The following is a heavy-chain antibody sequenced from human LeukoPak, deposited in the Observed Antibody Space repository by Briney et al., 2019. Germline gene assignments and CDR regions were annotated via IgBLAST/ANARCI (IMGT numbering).Heavy chain of an antibody. CDR3: ARELGRSGRIDKKYYGMDV. J-gene: IGHJ6*02. D-gene: IGHD1-1*01. CDR1: GFTFSSYG. Sequence: GGSLRLSCAASGFTFSSYGMHWVRQAPGKGLEWVAFIRYDGSNKYYADSVKGRFTISRDNSKNTLYLQMNSLRAEDTAVYYCARELGRSGRIDKKYYGMDVWGQGTTVTLSS. V-gene: IGHV3-30*02. CDR2: IRYDGSNK.